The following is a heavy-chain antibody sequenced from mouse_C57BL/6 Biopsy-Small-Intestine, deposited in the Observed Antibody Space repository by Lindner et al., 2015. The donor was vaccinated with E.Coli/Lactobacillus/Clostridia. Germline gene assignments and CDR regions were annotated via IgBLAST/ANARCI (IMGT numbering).Heavy chain of an antibody. J-gene: IGHJ2*01. CDR1: GFTFSDYG. V-gene: IGHV5-17*01. D-gene: IGHD1-1*01. CDR3: ARGTNYGLDY. Sequence: VQLQESGGGLVKPGGSLKLSCGASGFTFSDYGMHWVRQAPEKGLEWIAYINSGSNTIYYAGSVKGRFTISRDNAKNTLFLQMTSLRSEDTAMYYCARGTNYGLDYWGQGTTLTVSS. CDR2: INSGSNTI.